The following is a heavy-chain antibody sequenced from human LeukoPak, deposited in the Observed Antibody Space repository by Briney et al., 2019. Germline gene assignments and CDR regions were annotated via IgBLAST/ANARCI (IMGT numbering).Heavy chain of an antibody. CDR1: GGSIISSTYY. J-gene: IGHJ4*02. CDR3: ATGGSSWLIDY. CDR2: IFYSGST. D-gene: IGHD6-13*01. V-gene: IGHV4-39*07. Sequence: PSETLSLTCTVSGGSIISSTYYWGWIRQPPGKGLEWIGSIFYSGSTYYNPSLKSRVTISVDTSKNQFSLKLSSVTAADTAVYYCATGGSSWLIDYWGQGTLVTVSS.